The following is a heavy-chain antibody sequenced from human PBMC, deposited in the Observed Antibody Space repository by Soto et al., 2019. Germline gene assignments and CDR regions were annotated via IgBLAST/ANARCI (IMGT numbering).Heavy chain of an antibody. CDR2: ISSSSSYI. J-gene: IGHJ6*02. V-gene: IGHV3-21*01. CDR3: ARTYCSSTSCSNYYYYYGMDV. D-gene: IGHD2-2*01. Sequence: EVQLVESGGGLVKPGGSLRLSCAASGFTFSSYSMNWVRQAPGKGLEWVSSISSSSSYIYYADSVKGRFTISRDNAKNSLYLQMNSLRAEDTAVYYCARTYCSSTSCSNYYYYYGMDVWGQGTTVTVSS. CDR1: GFTFSSYS.